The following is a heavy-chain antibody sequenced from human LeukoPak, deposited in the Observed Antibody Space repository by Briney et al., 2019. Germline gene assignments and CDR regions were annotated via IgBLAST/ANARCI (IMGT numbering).Heavy chain of an antibody. Sequence: GASVKVSCKASGYTFTSYYMHWVRQAPGQGLEWMGGIIPIFGTANYAQKFQGRVTITADESTSTAYMELSSLRSEDTAVYYCAREIGCYDCNLNRWGQGTLVTVSS. CDR2: IIPIFGTA. V-gene: IGHV1-69*13. CDR1: GYTFTSYY. J-gene: IGHJ5*02. D-gene: IGHD3-3*01. CDR3: AREIGCYDCNLNR.